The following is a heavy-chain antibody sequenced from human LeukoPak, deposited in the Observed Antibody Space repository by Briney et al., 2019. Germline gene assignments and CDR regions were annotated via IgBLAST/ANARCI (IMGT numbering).Heavy chain of an antibody. CDR3: TRPGDGVSGWSGWFDP. V-gene: IGHV3-73*01. J-gene: IGHJ5*02. D-gene: IGHD6-19*01. Sequence: PGGFLRLSCAASGFTFSGSAMHWVRQASGKGLEWVGRIRSKANSYATAYAASVKGRFTISRDDSKNTAYLQMSSLKTEDTAVYYCTRPGDGVSGWSGWFDPWGQGTLVTVSS. CDR1: GFTFSGSA. CDR2: IRSKANSYAT.